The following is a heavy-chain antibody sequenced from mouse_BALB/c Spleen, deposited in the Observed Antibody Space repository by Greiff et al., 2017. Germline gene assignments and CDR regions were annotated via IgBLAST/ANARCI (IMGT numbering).Heavy chain of an antibody. J-gene: IGHJ3*01. Sequence: DVMLVESGGGLVKPGGSLKLSCAASGFTFSSYAMSWVRQTPEKRLEWVASISSGGSTYYPDSVKGRFTISRDNARNILYLQMSSLRSEDTAMYYCARDYDYDGFAYWGQGTLVTVSA. CDR3: ARDYDYDGFAY. CDR2: ISSGGST. D-gene: IGHD2-4*01. CDR1: GFTFSSYA. V-gene: IGHV5-6-5*01.